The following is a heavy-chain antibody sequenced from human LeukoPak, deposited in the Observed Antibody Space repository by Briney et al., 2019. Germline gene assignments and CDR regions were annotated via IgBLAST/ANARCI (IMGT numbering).Heavy chain of an antibody. D-gene: IGHD3-16*01. CDR1: GFSFSTYG. V-gene: IGHV3-33*01. J-gene: IGHJ4*02. Sequence: PGGSLRLSCGASGFSFSTYGMHWVRQAPGKGLEWVALIWNAGTNTYYADSVKGRFTISRDNSKNTLYLQMNSLRAEDTAVYYCAGDTPPGGDYYFDYWGQGTLVIVSS. CDR2: IWNAGTNT. CDR3: AGDTPPGGDYYFDY.